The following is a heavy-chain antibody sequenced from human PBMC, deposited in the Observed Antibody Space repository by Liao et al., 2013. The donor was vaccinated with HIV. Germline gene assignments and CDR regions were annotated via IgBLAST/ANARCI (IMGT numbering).Heavy chain of an antibody. CDR2: SITVETP. CDR3: ARALLRWYPPGAFEI. V-gene: IGHV4-34*01. CDR1: GGSFSSSY. J-gene: IGHJ3*02. Sequence: QVHLQQWGAGLLKPSETLSLTCGVVGGSFSSSYWSWIRQAPRKGGRGVDWGKSITVETPSTTRPSRVESPCLLTRPRTNLSLRLNSVTAADTAVYYCARALLRWYPPGAFEIWGQGTMVTVSS. D-gene: IGHD4-23*01.